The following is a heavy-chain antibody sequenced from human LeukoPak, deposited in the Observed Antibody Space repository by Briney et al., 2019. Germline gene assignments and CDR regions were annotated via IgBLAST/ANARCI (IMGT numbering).Heavy chain of an antibody. Sequence: SVKVSCKASGGTFSRYAISWVRQAPGEGVEWGGGIIPIFGTANYAQKFQGRVTITADESTSTDYTELSSLRSEDTAVYYCARGSIVVVPAASHYYYYMDVWGKGTTVTVSS. V-gene: IGHV1-69*13. CDR2: IIPIFGTA. CDR1: GGTFSRYA. D-gene: IGHD2-2*01. J-gene: IGHJ6*03. CDR3: ARGSIVVVPAASHYYYYMDV.